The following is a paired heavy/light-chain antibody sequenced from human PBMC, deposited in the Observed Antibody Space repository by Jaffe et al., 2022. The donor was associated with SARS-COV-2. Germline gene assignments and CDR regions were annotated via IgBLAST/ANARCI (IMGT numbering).Light chain of an antibody. CDR3: QHYANSRT. Sequence: EIVLTQSPGTLSLSPGDGATLSCRASQSIIDNFLAWYQQKPGQAPRLLIYDVSTRVTGVPDRFSGSGSGTDFTLTINRLAPEDFAVYYCQHYANSRTFGQGTRLEIK. CDR2: DVS. CDR1: QSIIDNF. V-gene: IGKV3-20*01. J-gene: IGKJ5*01.
Heavy chain of an antibody. D-gene: IGHD5-18*01. CDR2: VYYSGTT. J-gene: IGHJ5*02. Sequence: QLQLQESGPRLVKPSETLSLTCTVSGGSIISGPYHWGWIRQSAGKGLEWVGSVYYSGTTKYNLSLKSRVTVSVDTSKNQLSLKVTSVTAADTAVYYCGRLRGHSYAMDPWGQGILVTVSS. V-gene: IGHV4-39*01. CDR3: GRLRGHSYAMDP. CDR1: GGSIISGPYH.